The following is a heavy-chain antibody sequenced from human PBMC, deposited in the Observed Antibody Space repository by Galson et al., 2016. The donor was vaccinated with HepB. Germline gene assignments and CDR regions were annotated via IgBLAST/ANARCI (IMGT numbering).Heavy chain of an antibody. Sequence: ETLSLTCTVSGGSISSSYWNWIRRPPGKGLEWIGYIYYSGTTNYNPSLKSRVTISVDTSKTQFSLKLSSVTAADTAVYYCARERGGSYYYYYGMDVWGQGTTVTVSS. D-gene: IGHD1-26*01. V-gene: IGHV4-59*01. CDR2: IYYSGTT. CDR3: ARERGGSYYYYYGMDV. CDR1: GGSISSSY. J-gene: IGHJ6*02.